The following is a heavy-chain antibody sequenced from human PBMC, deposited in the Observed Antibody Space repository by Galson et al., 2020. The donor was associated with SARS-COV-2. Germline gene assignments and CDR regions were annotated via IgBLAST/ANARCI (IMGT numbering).Heavy chain of an antibody. CDR1: GYTFTSYY. J-gene: IGHJ4*02. CDR2: INPSGGGT. V-gene: IGHV1-46*01. D-gene: IGHD4-4*01. CDR3: ARGSPGGNDYNYLLF. Sequence: ASVKVSCKASGYTFTSYYIHWVRQAPGQGLEWMGIINPSGGGTTYAQKFQGRVTMTRDTSTSTVYMALSSLRSEDTAVYYCARGSPGGNDYNYLLFWGQGTLVTVSS.